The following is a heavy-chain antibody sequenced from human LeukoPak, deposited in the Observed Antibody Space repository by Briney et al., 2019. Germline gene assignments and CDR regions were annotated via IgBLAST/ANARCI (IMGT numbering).Heavy chain of an antibody. Sequence: SETLSLTCAVYGGSFSGYYWSWIRQPPGKGLEWIGEINHGGSTNYNPSLKSRVTISVDTSKNQFSLRLSSVTAADTAVYYCARGHPFDYWGQGTLVTVSS. CDR1: GGSFSGYY. CDR3: ARGHPFDY. CDR2: INHGGST. J-gene: IGHJ4*02. V-gene: IGHV4-34*01.